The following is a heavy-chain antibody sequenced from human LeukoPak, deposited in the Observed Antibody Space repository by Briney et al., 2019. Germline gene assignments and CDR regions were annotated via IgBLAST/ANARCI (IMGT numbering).Heavy chain of an antibody. CDR2: ISYDGSNK. CDR1: GFTFSSYA. D-gene: IGHD2-15*01. Sequence: GGSLRLSCAASGFTFSSYAMHWVRQAPGKGLEWVAVISYDGSNKYYADSVKGRFTISRDNSKNTLYLQMNSLRAEDTAVYYCTSQTGVGGQGTLVTVSS. V-gene: IGHV3-30*04. CDR3: TSQTGV. J-gene: IGHJ4*02.